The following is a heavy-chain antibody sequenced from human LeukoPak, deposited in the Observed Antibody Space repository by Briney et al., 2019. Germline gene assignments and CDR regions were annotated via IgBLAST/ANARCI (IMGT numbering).Heavy chain of an antibody. J-gene: IGHJ3*02. CDR1: GFTFSSYN. CDR3: ARDLYMIVVATGAFDI. CDR2: ISSSSSYI. Sequence: GGSLRLSCAASGFTFSSYNINWVRQAPGKGLEWVSSISSSSSYIYYADSVKGRFTISRDNAKNSLYLQMNSLRAEDTAVYYCARDLYMIVVATGAFDIWGQGTMVTVSS. D-gene: IGHD3-22*01. V-gene: IGHV3-21*01.